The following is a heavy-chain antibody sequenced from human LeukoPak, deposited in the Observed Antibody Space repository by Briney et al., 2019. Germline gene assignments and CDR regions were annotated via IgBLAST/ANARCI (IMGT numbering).Heavy chain of an antibody. CDR2: INPKSGDT. J-gene: IGHJ4*02. CDR3: ARLLAVIQGLDY. D-gene: IGHD2/OR15-2a*01. CDR1: GYTFTDYY. V-gene: IGHV1-2*02. Sequence: VASVKVSCKASGYTFTDYYMHWVRQAPGQGLEWMGWINPKSGDTNYAQKFQGRVTMTRDTSISTDYMELSRLRSDDTAVYYCARLLAVIQGLDYWGQGTLVSVYS.